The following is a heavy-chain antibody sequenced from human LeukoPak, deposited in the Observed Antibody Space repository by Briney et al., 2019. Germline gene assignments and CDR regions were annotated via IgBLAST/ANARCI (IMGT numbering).Heavy chain of an antibody. J-gene: IGHJ5*02. V-gene: IGHV4-61*01. CDR2: IYYSGST. Sequence: SETLSLTCSVSGDSVSSNNYYWSWIRQPPGKGLEWIGYIYYSGSTNYNPSLKSRVTISVDTSKNQFSLKLSSVTAADTAVYYCARERLRGATNSGWFDPWGQGTLVTVSS. CDR3: ARERLRGATNSGWFDP. D-gene: IGHD1-26*01. CDR1: GDSVSSNNYY.